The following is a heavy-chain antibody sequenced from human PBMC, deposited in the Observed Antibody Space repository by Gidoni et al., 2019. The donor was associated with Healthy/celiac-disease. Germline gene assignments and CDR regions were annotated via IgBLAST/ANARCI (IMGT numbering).Heavy chain of an antibody. Sequence: QVQLVQSGAEEKKPGSSVKVSCKASGGTFSSYAINWVRQAPGQGLEWMGGIIPIFGTANYAQTFQGRVTITADESTSTAYMELSSLRSEDTAVYYCARGGSSSWYLDHFDYWGQGTLVTVSS. V-gene: IGHV1-69*01. CDR2: IIPIFGTA. D-gene: IGHD6-13*01. CDR3: ARGGSSSWYLDHFDY. CDR1: GGTFSSYA. J-gene: IGHJ4*02.